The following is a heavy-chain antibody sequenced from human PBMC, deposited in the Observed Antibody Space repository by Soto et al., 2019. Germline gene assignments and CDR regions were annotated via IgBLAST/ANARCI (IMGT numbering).Heavy chain of an antibody. CDR1: GFSFSRYT. CDR3: TLSYGDSYYYYYGMDV. D-gene: IGHD4-17*01. Sequence: VESLKISCVGSGFSFSRYTVGWVRQVPGKGLEWMGVIHPGDSDTIYSPSFQGQVTISADKSISAAYLQWSSLKASDTAMYYCTLSYGDSYYYYYGMDVWGQGTTVTVS. V-gene: IGHV5-51*01. CDR2: IHPGDSDT. J-gene: IGHJ6*02.